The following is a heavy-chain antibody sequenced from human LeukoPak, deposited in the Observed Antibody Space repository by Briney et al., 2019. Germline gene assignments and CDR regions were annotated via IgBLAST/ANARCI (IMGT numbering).Heavy chain of an antibody. CDR2: INPNSGGT. V-gene: IGHV1-2*02. D-gene: IGHD3-10*01. J-gene: IGHJ5*02. Sequence: GASVKVSCKASGYTFTGYYMHWVRQAPGQGLEWMGWINPNSGGTNYAQKFQGRVTMTRDTSISTAYMELSRLRSVDTAVYYCARVGGTMVRGVISWFDPWGQGTLVTVSS. CDR3: ARVGGTMVRGVISWFDP. CDR1: GYTFTGYY.